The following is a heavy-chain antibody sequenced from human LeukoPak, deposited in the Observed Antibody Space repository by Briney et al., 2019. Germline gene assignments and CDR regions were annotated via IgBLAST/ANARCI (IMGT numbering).Heavy chain of an antibody. CDR1: GDSISSNY. Sequence: PSETLSLTCTVSGDSISSNYWSWVRQPPGKGLEWIGEVHLDGRTNYNPSLESRLTMSVDVSENQVSLKLTSVTAADTAVYYCAREGGFYRPLDYSGQGTLVTVSS. D-gene: IGHD3-3*01. J-gene: IGHJ4*02. CDR2: VHLDGRT. V-gene: IGHV4-59*12. CDR3: AREGGFYRPLDY.